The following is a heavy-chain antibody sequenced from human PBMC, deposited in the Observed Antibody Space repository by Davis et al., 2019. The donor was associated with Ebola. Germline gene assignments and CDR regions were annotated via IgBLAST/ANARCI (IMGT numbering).Heavy chain of an antibody. V-gene: IGHV3-7*01. CDR3: AREGWDYYGSGSYPS. CDR1: GFTFSSYW. Sequence: GESLKISCAASGFTFSSYWMSWVRQAPGKGLEWVANIKQDGSEKYYVDSVKGRFTISRDNAKNSLYLQMNSLRAEDTAVYYCAREGWDYYGSGSYPSWGQGTLVTVSS. D-gene: IGHD3-10*01. J-gene: IGHJ4*02. CDR2: IKQDGSEK.